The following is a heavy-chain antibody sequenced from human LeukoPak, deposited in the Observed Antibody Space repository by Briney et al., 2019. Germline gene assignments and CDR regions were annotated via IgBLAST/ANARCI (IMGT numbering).Heavy chain of an antibody. CDR1: GFTFSSYG. CDR3: AKDPTFYYDSSGSGY. J-gene: IGHJ4*02. V-gene: IGHV3-30*02. CDR2: IRYDGSNK. Sequence: GGSLRLSCAASGFTFSSYGMHWVRQAPGKGLEWVAFIRYDGSNKYYADSVKGRFTISRDNSKNTLYLQMNSLRAEDTAVYYCAKDPTFYYDSSGSGYWGQGTLVTVSS. D-gene: IGHD3-22*01.